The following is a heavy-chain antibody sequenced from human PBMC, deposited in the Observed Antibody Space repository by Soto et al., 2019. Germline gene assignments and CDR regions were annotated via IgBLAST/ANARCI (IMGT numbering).Heavy chain of an antibody. CDR3: AAAPRYYYDSSGYWFDY. V-gene: IGHV1-58*01. D-gene: IGHD3-22*01. J-gene: IGHJ4*02. CDR1: GFTFTSSA. Sequence: SVKASCKASGFTFTSSAVQWVRQARGQRLEWIGWIVVGSGNTNYAQKFQERVTITRDMSTSTAYMGLSSLRSEDTAVYYCAAAPRYYYDSSGYWFDYWGQGTLVTVSS. CDR2: IVVGSGNT.